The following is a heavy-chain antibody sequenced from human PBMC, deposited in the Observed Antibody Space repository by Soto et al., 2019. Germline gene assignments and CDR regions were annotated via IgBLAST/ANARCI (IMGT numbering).Heavy chain of an antibody. Sequence: QITLRESGPTLVQPTQTLTLTCTLSGVSLTTSGVGVGWIRQPPGKALEWLALIYWDDDKRFSPSLKSRLATTRDTSKTQVVMTMTDMAPVDTAIYYCAHRQRTVVVGAPFDLWGQGSQVTVSS. CDR2: IYWDDDK. V-gene: IGHV2-5*02. CDR1: GVSLTTSGVG. J-gene: IGHJ4*02. D-gene: IGHD2-15*01. CDR3: AHRQRTVVVGAPFDL.